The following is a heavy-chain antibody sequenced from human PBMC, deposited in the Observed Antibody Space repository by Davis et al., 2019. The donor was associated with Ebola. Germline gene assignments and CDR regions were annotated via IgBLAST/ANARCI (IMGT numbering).Heavy chain of an antibody. CDR3: ARGQAGGPRDVLRFLEWSFDY. V-gene: IGHV3-30*03. CDR1: GFTFSSYG. J-gene: IGHJ4*02. Sequence: GESLKISCAASGFTFSSYGMHWVRQAPGKGLEWVAVISYDGSNKYYADSVKGRFTISRDNSKNTLYLQMNSLRAEDTAVYYCARGQAGGPRDVLRFLEWSFDYWGQGTLVTVSS. CDR2: ISYDGSNK. D-gene: IGHD3-3*01.